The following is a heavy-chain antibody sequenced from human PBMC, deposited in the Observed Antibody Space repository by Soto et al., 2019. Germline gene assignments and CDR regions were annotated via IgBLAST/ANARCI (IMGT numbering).Heavy chain of an antibody. J-gene: IGHJ4*02. D-gene: IGHD6-13*01. V-gene: IGHV3-9*01. CDR2: ISWNSGRI. CDR1: GFTFDDYA. Sequence: EVQLVESGGGLVQPGRSLRLSCAASGFTFDDYAMHWVRQAPGKGLEWVSGISWNSGRIGYADSVKGRFTISRDNAKNSLYLQMNSRRAEDTALYYCAKDKGIALNLFDYWGQGTLVTVSS. CDR3: AKDKGIALNLFDY.